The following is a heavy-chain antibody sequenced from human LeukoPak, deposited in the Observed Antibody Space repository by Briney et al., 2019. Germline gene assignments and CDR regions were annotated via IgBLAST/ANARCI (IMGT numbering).Heavy chain of an antibody. CDR2: ISSRGDST. CDR3: ARIWATVTTRNWFDP. V-gene: IGHV3-23*01. Sequence: GGSLRLSCAASGLIFSSHAMSWVRQTPEKGLEWVSAISSRGDSTYYADSVKGRFTISRDNSKNTLYLQMNSLRAEDTAVYYCARIWATVTTRNWFDPWGQGTLVTVSS. J-gene: IGHJ5*02. CDR1: GLIFSSHA. D-gene: IGHD4-17*01.